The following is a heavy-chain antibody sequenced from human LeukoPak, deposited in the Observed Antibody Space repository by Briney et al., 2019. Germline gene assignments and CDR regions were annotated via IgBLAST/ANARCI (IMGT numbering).Heavy chain of an antibody. Sequence: AGRSLRLSCAASGFTFSSYAIPWVRQAPGKGLEWVAYIWYDGSNKYYANSVKGRFTISRDNSKRTAYLQMNSLRVEDTAVYYCAKGSYSDASGFDYWGQGTLVTVSS. D-gene: IGHD3-22*01. CDR3: AKGSYSDASGFDY. V-gene: IGHV3-33*06. J-gene: IGHJ4*02. CDR2: IWYDGSNK. CDR1: GFTFSSYA.